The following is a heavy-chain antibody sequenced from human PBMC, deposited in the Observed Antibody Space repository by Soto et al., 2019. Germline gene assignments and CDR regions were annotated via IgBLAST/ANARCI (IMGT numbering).Heavy chain of an antibody. Sequence: EVQLLESGGGWVQPGGFLRLSCAASGFTFRNYAMSWVRQAPGKGLEWVSPISGSGGSTYYADSVKGRFTISRDNSQNTLYLQMNSLRAEDTAVYYCAKTTVIVGYYYGMDVWGQGTTVTVSS. CDR1: GFTFRNYA. V-gene: IGHV3-23*01. J-gene: IGHJ6*02. D-gene: IGHD4-17*01. CDR3: AKTTVIVGYYYGMDV. CDR2: ISGSGGST.